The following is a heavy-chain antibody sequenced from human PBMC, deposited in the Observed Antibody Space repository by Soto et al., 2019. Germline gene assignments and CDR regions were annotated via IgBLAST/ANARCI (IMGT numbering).Heavy chain of an antibody. CDR3: AKDAVAGDAVWLAHA. CDR2: LYGSGRGI. V-gene: IGHV3-23*01. J-gene: IGHJ5*02. Sequence: EVQLLESGGGLVQPGGSLRLSCAASGFTFSSYAMIWIRQVPGKGLEWVSGLYGSGRGIHYADSVKGRFTISRDNSAYAVYLHVNNLRVDDTAVYYCAKDAVAGDAVWLAHAWGRGTAVTVSS. CDR1: GFTFSSYA. D-gene: IGHD4-17*01.